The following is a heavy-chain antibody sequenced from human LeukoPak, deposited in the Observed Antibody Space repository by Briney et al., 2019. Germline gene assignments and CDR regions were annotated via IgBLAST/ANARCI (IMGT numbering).Heavy chain of an antibody. J-gene: IGHJ5*02. CDR3: AIAAAGTRWSDP. Sequence: ASVKVSCKASGYTFTSYYMHWVRQAPGQGLEWMGIINPSGGSTSYAQKFQGRVTMTRDTSASTVYMELSSLRSEDTAVYYCAIAAAGTRWSDPWGQGTLVTVSS. CDR2: INPSGGST. CDR1: GYTFTSYY. D-gene: IGHD6-13*01. V-gene: IGHV1-46*01.